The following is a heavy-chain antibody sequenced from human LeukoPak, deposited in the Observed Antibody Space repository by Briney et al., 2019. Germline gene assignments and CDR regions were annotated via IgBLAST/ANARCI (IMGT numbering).Heavy chain of an antibody. CDR1: GFTFSSYG. V-gene: IGHV3-30*18. CDR3: AKDNYYDNSAYPDY. D-gene: IGHD3-22*01. Sequence: GGSLRLSCAASGFTFSSYGTHWVRQAPGKGLEWVAAISYDGSNKYYADSVKGRFTISRDNSKNTLYLQMNSLRAEDTAVYYCAKDNYYDNSAYPDYWGQGTRVAVSS. CDR2: ISYDGSNK. J-gene: IGHJ4*02.